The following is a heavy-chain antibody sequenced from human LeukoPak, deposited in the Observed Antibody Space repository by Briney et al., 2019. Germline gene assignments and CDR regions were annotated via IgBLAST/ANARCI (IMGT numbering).Heavy chain of an antibody. CDR3: ARRGWATNWFDP. V-gene: IGHV5-51*01. CDR1: GYTFNTYW. Sequence: GESLKISCKGSGYTFNTYWIAWVRQMPGKGLEWMGIIYPGDSDTRYSPSFQGQVTISADMSISTAYLQWSSLKASDTAMYYCARRGWATNWFDPWGQGTLVTVSS. J-gene: IGHJ5*02. CDR2: IYPGDSDT. D-gene: IGHD1-26*01.